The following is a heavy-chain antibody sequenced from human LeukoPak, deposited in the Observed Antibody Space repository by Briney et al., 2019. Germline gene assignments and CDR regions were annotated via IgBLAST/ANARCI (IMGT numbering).Heavy chain of an antibody. CDR3: ARDPYHRLGPPLDL. J-gene: IGHJ5*02. D-gene: IGHD1-14*01. Sequence: GASVKVSCRASGYTFFSSDITWVRQAPGQGLEWIERISTSNGDTNYAAKLQGRVTMTTDTSTSTVYMELGSLTFDDTAVYFCARDPYHRLGPPLDLWGQGTLVTVSS. V-gene: IGHV1-18*01. CDR1: GYTFFSSD. CDR2: ISTSNGDT.